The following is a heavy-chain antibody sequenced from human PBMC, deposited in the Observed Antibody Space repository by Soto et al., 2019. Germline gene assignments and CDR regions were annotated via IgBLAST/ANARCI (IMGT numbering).Heavy chain of an antibody. CDR1: GGTISSGGYY. D-gene: IGHD1-26*01. CDR2: IYYSGST. CDR3: ARGELRFWFDP. Sequence: SSETLSLTCTVSGGTISSGGYYWSWIRQHPGKGLEWIGYIYYSGSTYYNPSLKSRVTISVDTSKNQFSLKLSSVTAADTAVYYCARGELRFWFDPWAREPWSPFL. J-gene: IGHJ5*02. V-gene: IGHV4-31*03.